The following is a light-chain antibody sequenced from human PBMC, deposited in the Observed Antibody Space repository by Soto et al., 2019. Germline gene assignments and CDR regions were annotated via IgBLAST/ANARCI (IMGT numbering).Light chain of an antibody. Sequence: DIQMTQSPSSLSASVGDRVTITCRASQGIRNDLGWFQQNPGKAPNRLIYAASSLQSGVPSRFSGSGSGTEFTLTVSSLQPEEFATYYCLQQSSYPPLTFGGRTRVEIK. CDR1: QGIRND. V-gene: IGKV1-17*01. J-gene: IGKJ4*01. CDR3: LQQSSYPPLT. CDR2: AAS.